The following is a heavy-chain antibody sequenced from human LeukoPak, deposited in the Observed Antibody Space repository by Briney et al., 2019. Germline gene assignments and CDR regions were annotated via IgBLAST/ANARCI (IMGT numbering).Heavy chain of an antibody. Sequence: PGGSLRLSCAASGFTFRNYAMHWVRQAPGKGLEWVAVTSSDGSNEYYADPVRGRFSISRDNSKNTVYLQMNSLRAEDTALYYCVRPYTSSWYLFDYWGQGTLVTVSS. J-gene: IGHJ4*02. D-gene: IGHD6-13*01. V-gene: IGHV3-30*04. CDR2: TSSDGSNE. CDR1: GFTFRNYA. CDR3: VRPYTSSWYLFDY.